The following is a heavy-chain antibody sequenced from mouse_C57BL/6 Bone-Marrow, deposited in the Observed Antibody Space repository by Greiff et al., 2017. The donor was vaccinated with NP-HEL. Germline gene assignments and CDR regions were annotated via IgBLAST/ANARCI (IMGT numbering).Heavy chain of an antibody. CDR2: IYPGGGYT. D-gene: IGHD2-12*01. J-gene: IGHJ3*01. Sequence: QVQLQQSGAELVRPGTSVKMSCKASGYTFTNYWIGWAKQRPGHGLEWIGDIYPGGGYTNYNEKFKGKATLTADKSSSTAYMELRSLTSEDSAVYFCARAYSEGAWFAYWGQGTLVTVSA. CDR1: GYTFTNYW. CDR3: ARAYSEGAWFAY. V-gene: IGHV1-63*01.